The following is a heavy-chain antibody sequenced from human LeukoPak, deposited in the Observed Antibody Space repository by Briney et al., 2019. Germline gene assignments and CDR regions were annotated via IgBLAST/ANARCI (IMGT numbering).Heavy chain of an antibody. CDR2: IYYSGST. J-gene: IGHJ5*02. CDR3: ARVESWSSYYDFWSGSVPFDP. Sequence: SETLSLTCTVSGGSISSSSYYWGWIRQPPGKGLEWIGSIYYSGSTNYNPSLKSRVTISVDTSKNQFSLKLSSVTAADTAVYYCARVESWSSYYDFWSGSVPFDPWGQGTLVTVSS. D-gene: IGHD3-3*01. CDR1: GGSISSSSYY. V-gene: IGHV4-39*07.